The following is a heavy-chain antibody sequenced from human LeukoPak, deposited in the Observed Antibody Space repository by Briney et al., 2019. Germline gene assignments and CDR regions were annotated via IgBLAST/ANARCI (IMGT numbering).Heavy chain of an antibody. D-gene: IGHD6-13*01. CDR1: GGTFSSYA. CDR2: IIPIFGTA. CDR3: ARYSSSWYPGYFQH. Sequence: GASVKVSCKASGGTFSSYAISWVRQAPGQGLEWMGGIIPIFGTANYAQKFQGRVTITADKSTSTAYMELSSLRSEDTAVYYCARYSSSWYPGYFQHWGQGTLVTVSS. J-gene: IGHJ1*01. V-gene: IGHV1-69*06.